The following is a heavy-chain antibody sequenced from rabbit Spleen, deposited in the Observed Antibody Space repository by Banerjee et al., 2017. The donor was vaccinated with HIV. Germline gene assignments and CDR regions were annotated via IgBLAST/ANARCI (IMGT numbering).Heavy chain of an antibody. CDR1: GVSLNDKDV. D-gene: IGHD4-1*01. J-gene: IGHJ4*01. Sequence: QSLEESGGDLVKPGASLTLTCKASGVSLNDKDVMCWVRQAPGKGLQWIACINASTGKPVYATWASGRFTISSTSSTTVTLQMTSLTVADTATYFCARASNSGGYRANLWGPGTLVTVS. V-gene: IGHV1S40*01. CDR3: ARASNSGGYRANL. CDR2: INASTGKP.